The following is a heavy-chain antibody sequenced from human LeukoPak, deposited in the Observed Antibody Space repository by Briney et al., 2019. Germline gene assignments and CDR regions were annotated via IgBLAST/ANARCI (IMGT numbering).Heavy chain of an antibody. J-gene: IGHJ4*02. Sequence: AGGSLRLSCGASGFTFSSYGMHWVRQAPGKGLEWVAFIRYDGSNKYYADSVKGRFTISRVNSNNTLYLQMNSLRAEDTAVYYCAKDAKGYSGYDAFSYYFDYWGQGTLVTVSS. CDR3: AKDAKGYSGYDAFSYYFDY. D-gene: IGHD5-12*01. V-gene: IGHV3-30*02. CDR1: GFTFSSYG. CDR2: IRYDGSNK.